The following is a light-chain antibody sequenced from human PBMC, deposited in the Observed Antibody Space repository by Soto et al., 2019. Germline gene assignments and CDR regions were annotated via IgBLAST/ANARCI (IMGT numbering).Light chain of an antibody. V-gene: IGKV3-15*01. CDR2: GAS. J-gene: IGKJ1*01. CDR1: QSVRNN. CDR3: QHYNNWPPWT. Sequence: EIVMTQSPATLSVSPGERATLSCRASQSVRNNLAWYQQKPGQAPRLLIYGASSRATGTPARFSGSGSGTEFTLTISSLQSEDFAIYYCQHYNNWPPWTFGQGTKVEIK.